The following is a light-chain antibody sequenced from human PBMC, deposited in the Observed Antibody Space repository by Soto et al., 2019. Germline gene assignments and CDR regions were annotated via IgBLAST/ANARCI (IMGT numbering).Light chain of an antibody. CDR3: QQYNNWPFS. Sequence: EIVMTQSPATLFVSPGDRAILSCRASQGVTTNFAWYQQKSGQSPRLLIYDVSIRATGVPARFSATGSETDFTLTISGLQSGDSAVYFCQQYNNWPFSFGQGTRLEIK. CDR2: DVS. J-gene: IGKJ5*01. CDR1: QGVTTN. V-gene: IGKV3-15*01.